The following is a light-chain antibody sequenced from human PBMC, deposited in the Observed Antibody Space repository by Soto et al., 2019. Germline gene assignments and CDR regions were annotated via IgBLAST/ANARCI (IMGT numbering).Light chain of an antibody. CDR2: GAS. CDR1: QSVSNNY. CDR3: QQNYSLPIT. V-gene: IGKV3-20*01. Sequence: EIVLTQSPGTLSLSPGERATLSCRASQSVSNNYLAWYQQKPGQAPRLLIYGASNRATGIPDRFSGSGSGTDFTLTITGLQPEDFATYYCQQNYSLPITFGQGTRLEIK. J-gene: IGKJ5*01.